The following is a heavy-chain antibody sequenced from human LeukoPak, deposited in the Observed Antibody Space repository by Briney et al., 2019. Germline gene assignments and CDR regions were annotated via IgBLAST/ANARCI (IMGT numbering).Heavy chain of an antibody. CDR1: GFTFSNYA. J-gene: IGHJ6*02. V-gene: IGHV3-23*01. Sequence: HSGGSLRLSCAASGFTFSNYAMSWDRQAPGKGLEWVSTISDSGGSTYYADSVKGRFTISRDNSKNTLYLQMSSLRAEDTAIHYCAKVPYSDYGSGRPPFMDVWGQGTTVAVSS. CDR2: ISDSGGST. CDR3: AKVPYSDYGSGRPPFMDV. D-gene: IGHD3-10*01.